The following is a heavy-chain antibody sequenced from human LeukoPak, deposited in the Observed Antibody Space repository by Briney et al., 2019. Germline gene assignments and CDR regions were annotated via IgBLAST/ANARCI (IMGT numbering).Heavy chain of an antibody. CDR2: VSTGSNYI. V-gene: IGHV3-21*01. J-gene: IGHJ3*02. D-gene: IGHD3-3*01. CDR1: GFTFSSYS. CDR3: ARVFRPSLTVFIIRGAFDI. Sequence: PGGSLRLSCTASGFTFSSYSLNWVRQAPGKGLEWVSSVSTGSNYIYCADSVKGRFTISRDNDKNSLYLQVNSLRVEDTAVYYCARVFRPSLTVFIIRGAFDIWGQGTMVTVSS.